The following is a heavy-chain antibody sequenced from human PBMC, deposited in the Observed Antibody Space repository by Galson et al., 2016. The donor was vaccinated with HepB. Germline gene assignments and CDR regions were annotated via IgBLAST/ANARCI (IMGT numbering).Heavy chain of an antibody. Sequence: TLSLTCTVSGGSISGGGYFWSWLRQHPGKGLEWIGHIYYRGGTNYNPSLKSRLTLSVDTSKNQFSLNLSSVTAADMAVYYCARVFITQVSGANSRVYYGMDFWGQGTTVTVSS. CDR2: IYYRGGT. CDR3: ARVFITQVSGANSRVYYGMDF. J-gene: IGHJ6*02. V-gene: IGHV4-31*03. D-gene: IGHD4/OR15-4a*01. CDR1: GGSISGGGYF.